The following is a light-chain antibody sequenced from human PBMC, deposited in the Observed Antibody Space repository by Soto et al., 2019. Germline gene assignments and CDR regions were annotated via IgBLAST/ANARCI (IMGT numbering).Light chain of an antibody. CDR1: QTVSSNY. J-gene: IGKJ1*01. CDR3: QQYGSSPWT. V-gene: IGKV3-20*01. Sequence: EIILTQSPDTLSLSPGERATLSCRASQTVSSNYLAWCQQRPGQAPRLLIYGASTRAAGTPDRFSGSGSGTDFTLTINRLEPEDFAVYHCQQYGSSPWTFGQGTKVDIK. CDR2: GAS.